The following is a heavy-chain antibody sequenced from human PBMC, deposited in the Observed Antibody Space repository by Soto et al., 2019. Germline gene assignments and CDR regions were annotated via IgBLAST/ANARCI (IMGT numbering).Heavy chain of an antibody. CDR2: TYSSSST. D-gene: IGHD2-21*01. Sequence: LSLTCTAPSGSITDYSCVWIRQPAGKGLEWIGHTYSSSSTNYNPSLKGRITMSVDTSKNQFSLKLNSVTATDTAVYFCARDREVVVNADNWFDAWGQGILVTVSS. J-gene: IGHJ5*02. CDR3: ARDREVVVNADNWFDA. CDR1: SGSITDYS. V-gene: IGHV4-4*07.